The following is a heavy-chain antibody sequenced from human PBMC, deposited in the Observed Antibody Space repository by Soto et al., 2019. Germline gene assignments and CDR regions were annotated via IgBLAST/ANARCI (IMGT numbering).Heavy chain of an antibody. V-gene: IGHV1-2*02. J-gene: IGHJ6*02. D-gene: IGHD2-21*01. CDR2: INPNSGGT. CDR1: GYTFTGYY. Sequence: ASVKFSCKASGYTFTGYYMHWVRQAPGQGLEWMGWINPNSGGTNYAQKFQGRVTMTRDTSISTAYMELSRLRSDDTAVYYCARRGGAKSIEYYYYGMDVWGQVSKVTVSS. CDR3: ARRGGAKSIEYYYYGMDV.